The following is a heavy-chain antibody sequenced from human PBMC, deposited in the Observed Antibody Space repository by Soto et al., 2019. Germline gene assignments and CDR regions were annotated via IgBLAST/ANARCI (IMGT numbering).Heavy chain of an antibody. CDR2: IYSGGST. Sequence: GGSLRLSSAASGGPVSSNYMSWVRQAPEKGLEWVSVIYSGGSTYYADSVKGRFTISRDNSKNTLYLQMNSLRAEDTAVYYCASRSPPPLRFPPDYYYYYMDVWGKGTTVTVSS. J-gene: IGHJ6*03. V-gene: IGHV3-66*01. CDR3: ASRSPPPLRFPPDYYYYYMDV. D-gene: IGHD3-3*01. CDR1: GGPVSSNY.